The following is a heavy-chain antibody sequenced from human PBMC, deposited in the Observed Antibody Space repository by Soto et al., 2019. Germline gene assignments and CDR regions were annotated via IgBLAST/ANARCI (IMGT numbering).Heavy chain of an antibody. D-gene: IGHD3-10*01. J-gene: IGHJ6*02. CDR1: GGSISSSSYY. Sequence: PSETLSLTCTVSGGSISSSSYYWGWIRQPPGEGLEWIGSIYYSGSTYYNPSLKSRVTISVDTSKNQFSLKLSSVTAADTAVYYCARDFGEGGMDVWGPGTTVTVSS. CDR3: ARDFGEGGMDV. V-gene: IGHV4-39*02. CDR2: IYYSGST.